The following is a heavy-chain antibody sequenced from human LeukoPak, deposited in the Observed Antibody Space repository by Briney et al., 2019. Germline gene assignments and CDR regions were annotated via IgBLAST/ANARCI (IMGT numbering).Heavy chain of an antibody. CDR3: ARDVNNYFDY. CDR1: GFTFSSYA. Sequence: GGSLRLSCAASGFTFSSYAMHWVRQAPGKGLEWVAVISYDGSNKYYVDSVKGRFTISRDDSKNTLYVQMNSLRTEDTAFYYCARDVNNYFDYWGLGTLVTVSS. CDR2: ISYDGSNK. V-gene: IGHV3-30-3*01. J-gene: IGHJ4*02.